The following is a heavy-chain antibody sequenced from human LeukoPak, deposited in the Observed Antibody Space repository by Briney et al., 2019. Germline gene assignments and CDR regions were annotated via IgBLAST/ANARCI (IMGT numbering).Heavy chain of an antibody. CDR1: GFTFSSYG. Sequence: GGSLRLSCAASGFTFSSYGMHWVRQAPGKGLEWVAVIWYDGSNKYYADSVKGRFTISRDNSKNTLYLQMNSLRAEDTAVYYCARVSVTMMVVVTKNYFDYWGEGTLVTVSS. J-gene: IGHJ4*02. D-gene: IGHD3-22*01. CDR2: IWYDGSNK. V-gene: IGHV3-33*01. CDR3: ARVSVTMMVVVTKNYFDY.